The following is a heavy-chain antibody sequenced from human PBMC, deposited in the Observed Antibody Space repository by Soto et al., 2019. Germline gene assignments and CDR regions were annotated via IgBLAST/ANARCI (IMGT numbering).Heavy chain of an antibody. V-gene: IGHV1-18*01. CDR2: ISAYNGNT. J-gene: IGHJ3*02. D-gene: IGHD3-22*01. Sequence: EASVKVSCKASGYTFTSYGISWGRQAPGQGLEWMGWISAYNGNTNYAQKLQGRVTMTTDTSTSTAYMELRSLRSDDTAVYYCARVEVNPDDNAFDIWGQGTMVTVSS. CDR1: GYTFTSYG. CDR3: ARVEVNPDDNAFDI.